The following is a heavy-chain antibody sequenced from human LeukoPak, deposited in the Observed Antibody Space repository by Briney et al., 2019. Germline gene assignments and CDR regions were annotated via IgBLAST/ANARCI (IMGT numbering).Heavy chain of an antibody. CDR3: TRAGGYDFWIDY. Sequence: AGGSLRLSCAASGYTFSNAWMNWVRQAPGQGLEWVGFLRSIVHGGPAEYAASVEGRFIISRDDSKSIAYLQMNSLKTEDTAVYYCTRAGGYDFWIDYWGQGTLVTVS. CDR1: GYTFSNAW. J-gene: IGHJ4*02. D-gene: IGHD3-3*01. V-gene: IGHV3-49*04. CDR2: LRSIVHGGPA.